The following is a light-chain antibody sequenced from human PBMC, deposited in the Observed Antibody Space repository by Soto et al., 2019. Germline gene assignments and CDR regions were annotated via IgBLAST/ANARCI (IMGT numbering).Light chain of an antibody. V-gene: IGKV3-11*01. Sequence: EIVLTQSPATLSLSPGERAILSCRASQSIASYVAWYQQKPGQAPRLVIYGASNRATGIPARFSGSGSGTDFTLTISSLEAEDFAVYYCQQRNDWPRNSFGQGTRLEIK. J-gene: IGKJ5*01. CDR3: QQRNDWPRNS. CDR2: GAS. CDR1: QSIASY.